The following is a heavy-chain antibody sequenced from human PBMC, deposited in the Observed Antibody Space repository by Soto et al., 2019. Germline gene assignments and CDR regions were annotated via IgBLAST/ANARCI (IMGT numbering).Heavy chain of an antibody. Sequence: QITLKESGPTLVKPTQTLTLTCTFSGFSLSTSGVGVGWIRQPPGKALEWLALIYWDDDKRYSPSLKSRLTITKDTSKKQVVLTMTNMDPVDTATYYCAPSRDYVWGSSVPGYWGQGTLVTVSS. CDR2: IYWDDDK. CDR1: GFSLSTSGVG. J-gene: IGHJ4*02. D-gene: IGHD3-16*01. V-gene: IGHV2-5*02. CDR3: APSRDYVWGSSVPGY.